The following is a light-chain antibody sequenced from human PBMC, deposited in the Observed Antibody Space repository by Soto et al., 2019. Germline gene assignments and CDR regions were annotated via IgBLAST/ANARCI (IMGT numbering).Light chain of an antibody. CDR3: QQYGSSPGT. Sequence: EIVLTQSPGTLSLSPGDRATLSCRASQSVSSSYLAWYQQKPGQATRLLIYGASSRATGIPDRFSGSGSGTDFTLTISRLEPEDFAVYYCQQYGSSPGTFGQGTKVDIK. CDR1: QSVSSSY. CDR2: GAS. J-gene: IGKJ1*01. V-gene: IGKV3-20*01.